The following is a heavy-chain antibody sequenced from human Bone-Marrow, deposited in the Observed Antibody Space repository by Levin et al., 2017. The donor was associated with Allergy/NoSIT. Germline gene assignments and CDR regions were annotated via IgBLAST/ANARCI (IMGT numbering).Heavy chain of an antibody. D-gene: IGHD3-10*01. CDR3: ARIDFSGWYFDL. CDR2: IDWDDDK. Sequence: QTLSLTCTFSGFSLTNTGMRLSWVRQSPGKALEWLARIDWDDDKFYSKSLEPRLTISKDTSKNQVVLTMTNLDPADTATYYCARIDFSGWYFDLWGRGILVTVSA. V-gene: IGHV2-70*04. J-gene: IGHJ2*01. CDR1: GFSLTNTGMR.